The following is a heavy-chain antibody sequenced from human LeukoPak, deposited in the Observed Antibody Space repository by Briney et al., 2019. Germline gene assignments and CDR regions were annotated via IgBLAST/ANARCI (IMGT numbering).Heavy chain of an antibody. Sequence: ETLSLTCAVYGGSFSGYYWSWVRQAPGKGLEWVSAISGSGGNTYYADSVKGRFTISRDNSKNTLYLQMNSLRAEDTAAYYCAKGYCSGDSCYRPFDYWGQGTLVTVSS. J-gene: IGHJ4*02. D-gene: IGHD2-15*01. CDR2: ISGSGGNT. V-gene: IGHV3-23*01. CDR1: GGSFSGYY. CDR3: AKGYCSGDSCYRPFDY.